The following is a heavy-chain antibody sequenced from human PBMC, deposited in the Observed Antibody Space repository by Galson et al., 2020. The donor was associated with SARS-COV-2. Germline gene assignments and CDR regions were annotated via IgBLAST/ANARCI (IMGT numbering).Heavy chain of an antibody. CDR3: ARDGSSWSGGWFDP. CDR2: ISYDGSNK. D-gene: IGHD6-13*01. CDR1: FTFSSYA. Sequence: FTFSSYAMHWVRQAPGKGLEWVAVISYDGSNKYYADSVKGRFTISRDNSKNTLYLQMNSLRAEDTAVYYCARDGSSWSGGWFDPWGQGTLVTVSS. J-gene: IGHJ5*02. V-gene: IGHV3-30*04.